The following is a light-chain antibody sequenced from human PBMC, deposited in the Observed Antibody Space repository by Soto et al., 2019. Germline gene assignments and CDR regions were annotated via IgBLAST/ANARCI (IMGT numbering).Light chain of an antibody. CDR3: QSSDDTGNYYL. J-gene: IGLJ1*01. CDR2: KDS. CDR1: ELSKQY. V-gene: IGLV3-25*02. Sequence: SYALTKTPSVSVSPGQTARITCSGDELSKQYVYWYQQKPGQAPVLVIYKDSERASGIPERFSASSSGTTVTLTISGVRAEDEADYYCQSSDDTGNYYLFGTGTKVTVL.